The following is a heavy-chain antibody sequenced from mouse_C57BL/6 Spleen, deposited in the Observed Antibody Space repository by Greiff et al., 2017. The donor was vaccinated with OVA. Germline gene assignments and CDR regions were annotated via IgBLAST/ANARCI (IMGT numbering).Heavy chain of an antibody. D-gene: IGHD2-3*01. CDR3: ARYDDGYYYAMDY. CDR2: IRNKANGYTT. V-gene: IGHV7-3*01. CDR1: GFTFTDYY. Sequence: EVKLMESGGGLVQPGGSLSLSCAASGFTFTDYYMSWVRQPPGKALEWLGFIRNKANGYTTESSASVKCLFTISRDNSQSILYLQMNALRAEDSATYYCARYDDGYYYAMDYWGQGTSVTVSS. J-gene: IGHJ4*01.